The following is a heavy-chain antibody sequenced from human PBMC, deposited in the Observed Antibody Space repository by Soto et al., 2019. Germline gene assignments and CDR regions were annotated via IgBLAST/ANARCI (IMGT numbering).Heavy chain of an antibody. CDR1: GYTFTKYD. Sequence: ASVKVSCKASGYTFTKYDMDWVRQAPGQGLEWMGWMNPNSGSTGYAQKFQGRVTMTRDTAIHIAHMELSRLRTEDTAVYYCASGCGDDCYDFYYWGQGTLVTVSS. CDR3: ASGCGDDCYDFYY. J-gene: IGHJ4*02. V-gene: IGHV1-8*01. CDR2: MNPNSGST. D-gene: IGHD2-21*02.